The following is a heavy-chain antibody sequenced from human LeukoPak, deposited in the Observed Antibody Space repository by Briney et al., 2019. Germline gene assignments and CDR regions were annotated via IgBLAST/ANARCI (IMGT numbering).Heavy chain of an antibody. J-gene: IGHJ4*02. V-gene: IGHV3-30*02. Sequence: GGSLRLSCAASGFTFTNYGMPWVRQAPGKGLEWVAFIRYDGGDKSYGDSVKGRFTISRDNSKNTVYLQMNSLRAEDAAAYYCAKGGGSPYYFDYWGQGTLVTVSS. CDR3: AKGGGSPYYFDY. CDR1: GFTFTNYG. D-gene: IGHD3-10*01. CDR2: IRYDGGDK.